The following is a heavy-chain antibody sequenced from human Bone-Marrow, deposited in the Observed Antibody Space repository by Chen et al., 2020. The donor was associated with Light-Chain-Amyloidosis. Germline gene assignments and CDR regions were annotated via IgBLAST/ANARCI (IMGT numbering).Heavy chain of an antibody. CDR1: GFTFSSQA. CDR3: AKDRGYYDSSGYPATYFDY. D-gene: IGHD3-22*01. CDR2: ISCSGGST. Sequence: EVQLLESGGGLVQPGGCLRLSCAASGFTFSSQAMCWVRQAPGKGLEWVSAISCSGGSTYYADSVKGRFTISRDNSKNTLYLQMNSLRAEDTAVYYCAKDRGYYDSSGYPATYFDYWGQGTLVTVSS. J-gene: IGHJ4*02. V-gene: IGHV3-23*01.